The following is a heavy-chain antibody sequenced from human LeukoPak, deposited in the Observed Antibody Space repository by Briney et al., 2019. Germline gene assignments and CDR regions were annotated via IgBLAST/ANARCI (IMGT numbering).Heavy chain of an antibody. V-gene: IGHV4-39*02. J-gene: IGHJ5*02. CDR3: ARDREYSSSGLVWFDP. Sequence: PSETLSLTCTVSGRSISSSSYYWGWIRQPPGKGLEWIGNIYHSGNTYYSPSLKSRVTISVDTSKNQFSLKLTSVTAADTAVYYCARDREYSSSGLVWFDPWGHGILVTVSS. CDR2: IYHSGNT. CDR1: GRSISSSSYY. D-gene: IGHD6-6*01.